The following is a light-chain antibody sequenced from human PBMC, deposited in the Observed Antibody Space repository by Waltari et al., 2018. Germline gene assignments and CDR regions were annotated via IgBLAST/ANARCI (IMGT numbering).Light chain of an antibody. J-gene: IGKJ2*03. CDR3: QHYSWPPYS. CDR2: GGS. Sequence: EILLTQSPATLSVSPGETATLSCRASQSVKSSLAWYQQKPGQAPRLLIYGGSAKATGTPARFSGFGSETEFTLTISSLQSEDFAVYYCQHYSWPPYSFGQGTNVEIK. CDR1: QSVKSS. V-gene: IGKV3-15*01.